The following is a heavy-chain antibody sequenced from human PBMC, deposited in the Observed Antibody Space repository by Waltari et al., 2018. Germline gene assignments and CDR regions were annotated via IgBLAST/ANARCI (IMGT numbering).Heavy chain of an antibody. D-gene: IGHD3-9*01. CDR2: INPNSGGT. V-gene: IGHV1-2*06. J-gene: IGHJ6*02. Sequence: QVQLVQSGAEVKKPGASVKVSYKASGYTFTGYYMHWVRQAPGQGLEWMGRINPNSGGTNYAQKFKGRVTMTRDTSISTAYMELSRLRSDDTAVYYCARDFSDILTGEYYYGMDVWGQGTTVTVSS. CDR3: ARDFSDILTGEYYYGMDV. CDR1: GYTFTGYY.